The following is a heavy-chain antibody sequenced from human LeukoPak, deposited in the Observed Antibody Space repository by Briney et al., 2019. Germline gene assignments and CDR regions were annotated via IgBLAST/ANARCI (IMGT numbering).Heavy chain of an antibody. Sequence: GGSLRLSCAASGFSFSRYYMSWVRQAPGKGLEWVSVLFSGGDTYYADSVKDRFSISRDSSSETLFLQMNSLRADDTAVYYCARQGYDSGFDYWGHGTMVTVSS. CDR2: LFSGGDT. J-gene: IGHJ4*01. V-gene: IGHV3-66*04. CDR1: GFSFSRYY. CDR3: ARQGYDSGFDY. D-gene: IGHD5-12*01.